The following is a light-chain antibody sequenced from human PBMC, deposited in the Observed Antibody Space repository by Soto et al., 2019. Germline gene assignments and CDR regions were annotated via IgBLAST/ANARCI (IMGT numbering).Light chain of an antibody. CDR2: GAS. Sequence: VLTQSPGTLSLSPGERSALSCMSSQSVSSSYLAWYQQKPGQAPRLLIYGASNRATGIPARFSGSGSGTEFTLTISSLQSEDFAVYYCQQYNNWPPTTFGGGTKV. J-gene: IGKJ4*01. CDR1: QSVSSSY. CDR3: QQYNNWPPTT. V-gene: IGKV3D-15*01.